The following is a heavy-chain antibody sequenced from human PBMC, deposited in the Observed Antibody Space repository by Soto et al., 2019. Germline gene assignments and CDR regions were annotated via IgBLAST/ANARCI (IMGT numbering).Heavy chain of an antibody. CDR3: GRSPGIEVADY. J-gene: IGHJ4*02. Sequence: ASVKVSCKASGYTFTSYAMHWVRQAPGQRLEWMGWINAGNGNTKYSQKFQGRVTITRDTSASTAYMELSSLRSEDTAGYYCGRSPGIEVADYWAQATLVPVS. CDR2: INAGNGNT. D-gene: IGHD6-19*01. CDR1: GYTFTSYA. V-gene: IGHV1-3*01.